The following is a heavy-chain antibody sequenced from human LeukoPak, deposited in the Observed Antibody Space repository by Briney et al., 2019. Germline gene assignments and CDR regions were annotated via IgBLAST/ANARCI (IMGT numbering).Heavy chain of an antibody. CDR1: RYTFTRYY. CDR3: ARGDNVWGSYRPTGFDY. Sequence: ASVNVSCKASRYTFTRYYMHWVLQAPAQGVEWMGIINPSGWSTNYAQKFQGRVTMTRDMSTSTVYMELSSLRSEATVVYCCARGDNVWGSYRPTGFDYWGQGTLLTVSS. D-gene: IGHD3-16*01. V-gene: IGHV1-46*01. CDR2: INPSGWST. J-gene: IGHJ4*02.